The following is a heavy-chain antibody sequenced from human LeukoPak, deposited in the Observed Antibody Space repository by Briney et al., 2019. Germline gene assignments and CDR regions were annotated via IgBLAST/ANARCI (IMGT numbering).Heavy chain of an antibody. CDR3: ARAMRWTSGPVELGWFDR. V-gene: IGHV4-59*01. Sequence: SETLSLTCSISGDSFSDYYWTWIRRPPGGRLEWIGHIYYRGSTKYNPSLKNRVTISVDTSKNQVSLTLASVTAADTAVYYCARAMRWTSGPVELGWFDRWGQGTLVTVSS. D-gene: IGHD1-1*01. CDR2: IYYRGST. CDR1: GDSFSDYY. J-gene: IGHJ5*02.